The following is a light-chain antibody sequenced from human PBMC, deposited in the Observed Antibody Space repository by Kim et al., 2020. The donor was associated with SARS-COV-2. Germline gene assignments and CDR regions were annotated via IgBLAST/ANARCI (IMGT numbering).Light chain of an antibody. CDR2: AAS. CDR1: RGISSY. CDR3: QQSYSTSYT. V-gene: IGKV1-39*01. J-gene: IGKJ2*01. Sequence: SASVGDRVAVAWRARRGISSYLNWWQQGPGKAPELLVYAASRLQSGVASRFSGRGSGTDFTLTISSLQPEDFATYYCQQSYSTSYTFGQGTKLEI.